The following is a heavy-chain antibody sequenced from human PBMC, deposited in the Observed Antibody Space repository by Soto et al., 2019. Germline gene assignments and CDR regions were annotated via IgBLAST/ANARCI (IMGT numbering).Heavy chain of an antibody. V-gene: IGHV4-59*01. Sequence: SETLSLTCTVSGGSISSYDCIWIRQAPGKKLEWIGYIYSSGTTNYNPSLKSRVTMSRDTSKNQFSLKLSSVTTADTAVYYCARDDSSGWLNWYGSWGQGPRVIASS. CDR3: ARDDSSGWLNWYGS. D-gene: IGHD3-22*01. CDR1: GGSISSYD. J-gene: IGHJ5*01. CDR2: IYSSGTT.